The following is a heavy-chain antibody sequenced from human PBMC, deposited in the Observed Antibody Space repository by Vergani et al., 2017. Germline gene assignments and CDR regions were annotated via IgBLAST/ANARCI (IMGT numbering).Heavy chain of an antibody. V-gene: IGHV1-69*02. D-gene: IGHD4-17*01. CDR1: GGTFSSYT. Sequence: QVQLVQSGAEVKKPGSSVKVSCKASGGTFSSYTISWVRQAPGQGLEWMGRIIPILGIANYAQKFQGRVTITADKSTSTAYMELSSLRSEDTAVYYCASVDGDYEEYDAFDIWGQGTMVTVSS. CDR3: ASVDGDYEEYDAFDI. J-gene: IGHJ3*02. CDR2: IIPILGIA.